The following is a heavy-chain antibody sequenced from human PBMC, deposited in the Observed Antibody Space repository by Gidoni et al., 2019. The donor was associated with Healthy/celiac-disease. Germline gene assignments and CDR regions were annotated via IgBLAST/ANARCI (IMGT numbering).Heavy chain of an antibody. Sequence: QVQLVVSGGGVVQPARSLRLSCAASGFSFSRYGMHWVRQAPGKGLEWVAVISYDGSNKYYADSVKGRFTISRDNSKNTLYLQMNSLRAEDTAVYYCAKDAYHYGDYVGWFDPWGQGTLVTVSS. CDR3: AKDAYHYGDYVGWFDP. CDR2: ISYDGSNK. V-gene: IGHV3-30*18. J-gene: IGHJ5*02. D-gene: IGHD4-17*01. CDR1: GFSFSRYG.